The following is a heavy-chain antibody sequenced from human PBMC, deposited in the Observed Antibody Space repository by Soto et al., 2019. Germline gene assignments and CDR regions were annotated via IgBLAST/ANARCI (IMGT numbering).Heavy chain of an antibody. V-gene: IGHV3-33*01. J-gene: IGHJ5*02. CDR1: GFTFSSYG. CDR3: ARDWLAVLITRGSPWFDT. CDR2: IWYDGSNK. D-gene: IGHD3-22*01. Sequence: GGSLRLSCAASGFTFSSYGMHWVRQAPGKGLEWVAVIWYDGSNKYYADSVKGRFTISRDNSKNTLYLQMNSLRAEDTAVYYSARDWLAVLITRGSPWFDTWGQGTLVTVSS.